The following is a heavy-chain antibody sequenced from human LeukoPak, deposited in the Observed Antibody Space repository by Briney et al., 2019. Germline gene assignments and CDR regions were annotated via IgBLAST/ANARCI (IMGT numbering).Heavy chain of an antibody. V-gene: IGHV1-69*05. CDR3: AREASLETYSSSWYAGGWFDP. J-gene: IGHJ5*02. D-gene: IGHD6-13*01. CDR1: GGTFSSYA. Sequence: SVKVSCKASGGTFSSYAISWVRQAPGQGLEWMGGIIPIFGTANYAQKFQGRVTITTDESTSTAYMELSSLRSEDTAVYYCAREASLETYSSSWYAGGWFDPWGQGTLVTVSS. CDR2: IIPIFGTA.